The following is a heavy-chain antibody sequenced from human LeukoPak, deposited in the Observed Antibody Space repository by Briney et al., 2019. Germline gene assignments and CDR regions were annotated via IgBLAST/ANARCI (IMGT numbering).Heavy chain of an antibody. CDR1: GGSFTDYY. D-gene: IGHD4-17*01. J-gene: IGHJ6*03. V-gene: IGHV4-34*01. CDR2: ISHRGGT. CDR3: AREYGDYSPPHYYYYYYMDV. Sequence: SETLSLTCAVYGGSFTDYYWSWIRQSPGKDVEWIGEISHRGGTNYNPSLKSRVTISIDTSKHQFSLKLSSVTAADTSVYYCAREYGDYSPPHYYYYYYMDVWGKGTTVTVSS.